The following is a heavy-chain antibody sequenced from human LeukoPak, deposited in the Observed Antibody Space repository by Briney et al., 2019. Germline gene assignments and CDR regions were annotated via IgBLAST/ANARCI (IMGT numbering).Heavy chain of an antibody. CDR2: IHYSGSS. V-gene: IGHV4-59*02. D-gene: IGHD6-19*01. Sequence: RTSETLSLTCTVSGGSVSSYYSSWIRQPPGKGLEWIAYIHYSGSSYYNPFLKSRVTISVETSKNQFSLKLSSVTAADTAVYYCARGGWYPESFQHWGQGALVTVSS. CDR3: ARGGWYPESFQH. J-gene: IGHJ1*01. CDR1: GGSVSSYY.